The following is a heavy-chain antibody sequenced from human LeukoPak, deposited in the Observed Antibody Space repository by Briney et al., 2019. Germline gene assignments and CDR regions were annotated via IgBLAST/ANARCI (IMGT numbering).Heavy chain of an antibody. CDR3: AKVTEWEPNSFDY. CDR2: ISDSGGST. Sequence: GGSLRLSCAASGFTFSSYAMSWVRLAPGKGLEWVSAISDSGGSTYYADSVKGRFTISRDISKNTLYLQMNSLRAEDTAVYYCAKVTEWEPNSFDYWGQGTLVTVSS. V-gene: IGHV3-23*01. J-gene: IGHJ4*02. CDR1: GFTFSSYA. D-gene: IGHD1-26*01.